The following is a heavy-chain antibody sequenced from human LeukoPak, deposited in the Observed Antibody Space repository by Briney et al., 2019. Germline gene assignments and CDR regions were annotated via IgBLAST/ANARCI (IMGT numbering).Heavy chain of an antibody. V-gene: IGHV1-46*01. D-gene: IGHD3-10*01. Sequence: ASVKVSCKASGYTFTSYYMHWVRQAPGQGLEWMGIINPSGGSTSYAQKFQGRVTMTRDMSTSTVYMELSRLRSDDTAVYYCARDDSGRFGEFGDYWGQGTLVTVSS. CDR1: GYTFTSYY. CDR2: INPSGGST. J-gene: IGHJ4*02. CDR3: ARDDSGRFGEFGDY.